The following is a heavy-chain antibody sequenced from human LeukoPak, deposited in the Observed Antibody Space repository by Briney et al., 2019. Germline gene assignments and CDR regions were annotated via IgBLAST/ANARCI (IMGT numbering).Heavy chain of an antibody. V-gene: IGHV1-69-2*01. J-gene: IGHJ1*01. CDR3: AMGRRWLQFHTEYFQH. Sequence: ASVKISCKVSGYTFTDYYMHWVQQAPGKGLEWMGLVDPEDGETIYAEKFQGRVTITADTSTGTAYMELSSLRSEDTAVYYCAMGRRWLQFHTEYFQHWGQGTLVTVSS. D-gene: IGHD5-24*01. CDR2: VDPEDGET. CDR1: GYTFTDYY.